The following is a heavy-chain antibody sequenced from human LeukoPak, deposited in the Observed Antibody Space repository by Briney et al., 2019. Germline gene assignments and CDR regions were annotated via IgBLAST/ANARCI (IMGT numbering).Heavy chain of an antibody. CDR3: ARGTLAVAGNFYYYYMDV. J-gene: IGHJ6*03. CDR1: GFTFSSYA. D-gene: IGHD6-19*01. V-gene: IGHV3-64*01. CDR2: ISSNGGST. Sequence: PGGSLRLSCAASGFTFSSYAMRWVRQAPGKGLEYVSAISSNGGSTHYANSVKGRFTISRDNSKNTLYLQMGSLRAEDMAVYYCARGTLAVAGNFYYYYMDVWGKGTTVTVSS.